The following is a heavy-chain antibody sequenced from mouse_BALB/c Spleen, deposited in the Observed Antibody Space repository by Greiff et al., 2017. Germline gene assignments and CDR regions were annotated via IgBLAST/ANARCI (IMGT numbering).Heavy chain of an antibody. CDR3: AGSYYYGSTQYFDV. Sequence: QVQLQQSGPGLVQPSQSLSITCTVSGFSLTSYGVHWVRQSPGKGLEWLGVIWSGGSTDYNAAFISRLSISKDNSKSQVFFKMNSLQADDTAIYYCAGSYYYGSTQYFDVWGAGTTVTVSS. V-gene: IGHV2-4-1*01. CDR1: GFSLTSYG. J-gene: IGHJ1*01. D-gene: IGHD1-1*01. CDR2: IWSGGST.